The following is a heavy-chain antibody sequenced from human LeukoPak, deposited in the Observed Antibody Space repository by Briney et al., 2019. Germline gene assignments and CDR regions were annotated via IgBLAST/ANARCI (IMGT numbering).Heavy chain of an antibody. Sequence: PSQTLSLTSTVSGGSISSGSYYWSWIRQPAGKGLEWIGRIYTSGSTNYNPSLKGRVTISVDTSKNQFSLKLSSVTAADTAVYYCASRSYAAFDIWGQGTMVTVSS. CDR1: GGSISSGSYY. J-gene: IGHJ3*02. V-gene: IGHV4-61*02. D-gene: IGHD1-26*01. CDR2: IYTSGST. CDR3: ASRSYAAFDI.